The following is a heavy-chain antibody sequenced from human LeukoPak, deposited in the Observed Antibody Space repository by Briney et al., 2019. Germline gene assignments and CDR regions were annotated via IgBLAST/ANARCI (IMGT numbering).Heavy chain of an antibody. CDR2: IYSGGST. J-gene: IGHJ3*02. Sequence: GGSLRLSCAASGFTVSSNYMSWVRQAPVKVLEWVSVIYSGGSTYYADSVKGRFTISRHNSKNTLYLQMNSLRAEDTAVYYCARDFSGWSAFDIWGQGTMVTVSS. CDR1: GFTVSSNY. CDR3: ARDFSGWSAFDI. D-gene: IGHD3-3*01. V-gene: IGHV3-53*04.